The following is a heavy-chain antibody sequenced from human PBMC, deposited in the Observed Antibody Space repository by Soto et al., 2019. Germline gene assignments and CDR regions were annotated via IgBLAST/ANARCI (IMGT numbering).Heavy chain of an antibody. D-gene: IGHD6-13*01. CDR3: AAGSSWTGYYYYYGMDV. CDR1: GFTFTSSA. V-gene: IGHV1-58*01. Sequence: ASVKVSCKASGFTFTSSAVQWVRQARGQRLEWIGWIVVGSGNTNYAQKFQERVTITRDMSTSTAYMELSSLRSEDTAVYYCAAGSSWTGYYYYYGMDVWGQGTTVTVSS. J-gene: IGHJ6*02. CDR2: IVVGSGNT.